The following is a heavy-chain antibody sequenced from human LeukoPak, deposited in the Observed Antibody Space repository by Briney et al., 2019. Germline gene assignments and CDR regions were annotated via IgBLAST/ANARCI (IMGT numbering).Heavy chain of an antibody. CDR2: ISWNSGSI. J-gene: IGHJ4*02. Sequence: GRSLRLSCAASGFTFDDYAMHWVRQAPGKGLEWVSGISWNSGSIGYADSVKGRFTISRDNAKNSLYPQMNSLRAEDTALYYCAKVGDILTGSFFDYWGQGTLVTVSS. CDR3: AKVGDILTGSFFDY. CDR1: GFTFDDYA. V-gene: IGHV3-9*01. D-gene: IGHD3-9*01.